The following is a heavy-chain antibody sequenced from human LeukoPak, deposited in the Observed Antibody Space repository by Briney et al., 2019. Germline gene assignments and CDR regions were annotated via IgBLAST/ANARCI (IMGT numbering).Heavy chain of an antibody. CDR3: AKEGYSGTRGFRPNAFDI. V-gene: IGHV3-30*18. D-gene: IGHD5-12*01. CDR2: ISYDGSNK. Sequence: GGSLRLSFAASGFTFSSYGMHWVRQAPGRGLEWVAVISYDGSNKYYADSVKGRFTISRDNSKNTLYLQMNSLRAEDTAVYYCAKEGYSGTRGFRPNAFDIWGQGTMVTVSS. CDR1: GFTFSSYG. J-gene: IGHJ3*02.